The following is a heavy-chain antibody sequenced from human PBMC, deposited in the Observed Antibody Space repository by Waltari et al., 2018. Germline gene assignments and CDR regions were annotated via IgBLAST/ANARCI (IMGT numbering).Heavy chain of an antibody. Sequence: QLQLQESGPRLVKHSETLSLICSVSGVSITSNRHYLAWIRQSPGPGLEWIGTISYSGTTYISPSLKSRVSVSRDTSKNQVSLILGSVTAADMALYYCATYIGASLGTAAFDVWGQGTMVTVSS. V-gene: IGHV4-39*01. J-gene: IGHJ3*01. CDR3: ATYIGASLGTAAFDV. D-gene: IGHD5-12*01. CDR1: GVSITSNRHY. CDR2: ISYSGTT.